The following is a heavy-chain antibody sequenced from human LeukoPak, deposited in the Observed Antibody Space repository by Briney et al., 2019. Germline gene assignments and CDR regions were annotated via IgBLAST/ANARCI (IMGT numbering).Heavy chain of an antibody. CDR1: GSISDNSYY. D-gene: IGHD4-23*01. Sequence: SETLSLTCTGGSISDNSYYWGWIRQPPGRGLEFIGSVHFGGSAYYNPSLKSRVTISIDTSKNQFSLKLSSVTATDTAVYYCARHEDGYGGTFYWYFDLWGRGTLVTVSS. CDR3: ARHEDGYGGTFYWYFDL. J-gene: IGHJ2*01. CDR2: VHFGGSA. V-gene: IGHV4-39*01.